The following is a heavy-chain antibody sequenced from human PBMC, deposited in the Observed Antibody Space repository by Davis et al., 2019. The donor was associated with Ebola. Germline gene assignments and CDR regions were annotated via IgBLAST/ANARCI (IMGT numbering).Heavy chain of an antibody. CDR3: ARGNGDYLYYYYYGMDV. CDR1: GFTFSSYE. Sequence: PGGSLRLSCAASGFTFSSYEMNWVRQAPGKGLEWVSYIRSSGSTKYYADSVKGRFTISRDNAKNSLYLQMNSLRAEDTAVYYCARGNGDYLYYYYYGMDVWGQGTTVTVSS. J-gene: IGHJ6*02. D-gene: IGHD4-17*01. CDR2: IRSSGSTK. V-gene: IGHV3-48*03.